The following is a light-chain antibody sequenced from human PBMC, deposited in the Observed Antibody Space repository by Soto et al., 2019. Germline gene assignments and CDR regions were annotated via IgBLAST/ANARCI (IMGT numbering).Light chain of an antibody. CDR2: GAS. CDR1: HSVSRTY. CDR3: QQRSNWPKWT. Sequence: EIVLTQSPGTLSLSPGERATRSCRASHSVSRTYLAWYQQKPGQAPRLLIYGASDRATGTPDRFSGSGSGTDFTLTISSLEPEDFAVYYCQQRSNWPKWTFGQGTKVDI. J-gene: IGKJ1*01. V-gene: IGKV3-11*01.